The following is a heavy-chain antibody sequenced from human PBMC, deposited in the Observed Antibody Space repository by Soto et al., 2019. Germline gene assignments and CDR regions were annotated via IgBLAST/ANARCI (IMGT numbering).Heavy chain of an antibody. V-gene: IGHV1-18*01. CDR3: AREPPRATAGLNYFDP. CDR1: GYTYINFG. CDR2: ISPFNGHT. Sequence: ASVKVSCKPSGYTYINFGIVWVRRAPGQGLEWMGWISPFNGHTHYAQKFQGRVSLTTDTSTSTAFLELRSLTYDDTAVYYCAREPPRATAGLNYFDPWGQGTLVTVSS. D-gene: IGHD6-13*01. J-gene: IGHJ5*02.